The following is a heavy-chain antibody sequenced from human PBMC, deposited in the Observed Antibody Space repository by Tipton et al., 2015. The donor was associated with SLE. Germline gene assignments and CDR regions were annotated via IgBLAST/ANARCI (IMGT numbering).Heavy chain of an antibody. D-gene: IGHD3-9*01. V-gene: IGHV4-34*01. Sequence: TLSLTCAVYGGSFSGYYWSWIRQPPGEGLEWIGEIYHSGSTNYNPSLKSRVTISVDKSKNQFSLKLSSVTAADTAVYYCARVDYDILTGYSDWGQGTLVTVSS. CDR1: GGSFSGYY. CDR2: IYHSGST. CDR3: ARVDYDILTGYSD. J-gene: IGHJ4*02.